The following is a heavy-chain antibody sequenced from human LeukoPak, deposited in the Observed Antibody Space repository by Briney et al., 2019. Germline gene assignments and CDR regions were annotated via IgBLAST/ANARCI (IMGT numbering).Heavy chain of an antibody. J-gene: IGHJ6*02. CDR1: GFTFSDYN. D-gene: IGHD1-14*01. Sequence: PGGSLRLSCAASGFTFSDYNMNWVRQAPGKGLEWVSYITNGGSTVHHADSVKGRFTISRDNAKKTLYLQMNSLRAEDTAVYYCARSIGLTGGGVDVWGQGTTVTVSS. V-gene: IGHV3-11*01. CDR2: ITNGGSTV. CDR3: ARSIGLTGGGVDV.